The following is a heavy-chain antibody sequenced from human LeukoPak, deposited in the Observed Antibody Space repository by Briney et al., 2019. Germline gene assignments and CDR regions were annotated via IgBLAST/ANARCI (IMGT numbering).Heavy chain of an antibody. J-gene: IGHJ6*03. Sequence: GRSLRPSCAASGFTFEASAMSWVRQAPGKGLEWAAVITGGVESTYYADSVKGRFTISRDNSKNTLYLQMNSLRAEDTAVYYCAKVDSGWFRYYYYRDVWGKDTTVTVS. CDR3: AKVDSGWFRYYYYRDV. D-gene: IGHD6-19*01. CDR1: GFTFEASA. V-gene: IGHV3-23*01. CDR2: ITGGVEST.